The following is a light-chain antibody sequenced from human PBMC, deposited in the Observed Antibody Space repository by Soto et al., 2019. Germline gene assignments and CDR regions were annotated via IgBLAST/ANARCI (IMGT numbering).Light chain of an antibody. Sequence: EFVVTQSPGTLSLSPGERATLSCRTSQIVNNRYLAWYQQKPGQAPRLLMYDAASRPGGIPDRFSGSGFGTEFTLTIRRLEPEDFAVYYCQQYRDSPSTFGQQTKVDIK. V-gene: IGKV3-20*01. J-gene: IGKJ2*01. CDR3: QQYRDSPST. CDR2: DAA. CDR1: QIVNNRY.